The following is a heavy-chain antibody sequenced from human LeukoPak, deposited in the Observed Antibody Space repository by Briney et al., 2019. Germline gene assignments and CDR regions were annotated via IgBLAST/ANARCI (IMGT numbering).Heavy chain of an antibody. D-gene: IGHD1-1*01. CDR2: IIGSGGST. Sequence: PGGSLRLSCAASGFTFSSYAMSWVRQAPGKGLEWVSAIIGSGGSTYYADSVKGRFTISRDNSKNTLYLQMNILRAEDMAVYYCAKDGYDYYYYYMDVWGKGTTVTVSS. J-gene: IGHJ6*03. CDR3: AKDGYDYYYYYMDV. CDR1: GFTFSSYA. V-gene: IGHV3-23*01.